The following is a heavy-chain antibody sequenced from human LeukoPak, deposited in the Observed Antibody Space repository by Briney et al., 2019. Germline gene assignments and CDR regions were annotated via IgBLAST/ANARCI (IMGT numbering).Heavy chain of an antibody. CDR1: GFTVSSNY. J-gene: IGHJ4*02. D-gene: IGHD1-26*01. V-gene: IGHV3-53*04. Sequence: PGGSLRLSCAASGFTVSSNYMSWVRQAPGKGLEWVSVIYSGGSTYYADSVKGRFTISRHNSKNTLYLQMNSLRAEDTAVYYCASSNGSGSYLSLDYWGQGTLVTVSS. CDR2: IYSGGST. CDR3: ASSNGSGSYLSLDY.